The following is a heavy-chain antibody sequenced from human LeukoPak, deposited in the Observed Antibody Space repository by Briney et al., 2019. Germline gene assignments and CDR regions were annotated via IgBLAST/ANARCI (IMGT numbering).Heavy chain of an antibody. CDR2: ISYDGSNQ. D-gene: IGHD2-2*01. J-gene: IGHJ6*02. CDR3: ARGHCSSTSCYLAVRSDNYYYGMDV. CDR1: GFTFSSYA. Sequence: PGRSLRLSCAASGFTFSSYAMHWVRQAPGKGLEWVAVISYDGSNQYYADSVKGRFTISRDNSKNTLYLQMNSLRAEDTAVYYCARGHCSSTSCYLAVRSDNYYYGMDVWGQGTTVTVFS. V-gene: IGHV3-30-3*01.